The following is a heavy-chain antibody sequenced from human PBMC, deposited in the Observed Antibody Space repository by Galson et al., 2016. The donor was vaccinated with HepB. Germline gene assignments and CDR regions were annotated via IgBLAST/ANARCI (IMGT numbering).Heavy chain of an antibody. Sequence: LSLTCTVSGGSIINNNYFWSWIRQPPGKGLEWIGYIYHSGSAHYNPSLKSRATISVDTSTNQFFLMLSSVTAADTAMYYCAREVIVVTTESDAFDIWGQGTMVTVSS. V-gene: IGHV4-30-4*01. CDR3: AREVIVVTTESDAFDI. CDR2: IYHSGSA. CDR1: GGSIINNNYF. J-gene: IGHJ3*02. D-gene: IGHD2-21*01.